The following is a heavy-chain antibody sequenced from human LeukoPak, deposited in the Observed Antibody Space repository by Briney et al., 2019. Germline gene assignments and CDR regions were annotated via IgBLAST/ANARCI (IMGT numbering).Heavy chain of an antibody. V-gene: IGHV4-4*02. CDR3: ARGVRSSWYRLDY. CDR1: GVSINNSNW. J-gene: IGHJ4*02. Sequence: PSGTLSLTCAVSGVSINNSNWWSWVRQSPGKGLAWIGEIYHSGSTNYNPSLKSRVTIFVDESKNQFSLKMTSVTAADTAVYYCARGVRSSWYRLDYWGQGILVTVSS. D-gene: IGHD6-13*01. CDR2: IYHSGST.